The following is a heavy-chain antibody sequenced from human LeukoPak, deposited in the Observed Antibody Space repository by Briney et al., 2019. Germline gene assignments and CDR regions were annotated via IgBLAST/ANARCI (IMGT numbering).Heavy chain of an antibody. V-gene: IGHV3-23*01. CDR3: AKAGSIRFDY. Sequence: PGGSLRLSCAASGFTFNNYAMNWVRQAPGKGLEWVSIISGSGDSTYYANSVKGRFTISRDNSKNTLYLQMSSLSAEDTAVYYCAKAGSIRFDYWGQGILVTVSS. CDR2: ISGSGDST. CDR1: GFTFNNYA. D-gene: IGHD1-26*01. J-gene: IGHJ4*02.